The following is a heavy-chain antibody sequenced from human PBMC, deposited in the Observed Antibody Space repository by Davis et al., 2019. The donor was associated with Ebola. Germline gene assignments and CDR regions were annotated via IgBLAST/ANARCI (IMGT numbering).Heavy chain of an antibody. CDR3: ARGSSDYYGSGSYSNPFDY. V-gene: IGHV1-69*13. J-gene: IGHJ4*02. Sequence: VKVSCKASGGTFSRYAISWVRQAPGQGLEWMGGITPIFGTANYAQKFQGRVTITADEFTSTSYMELSSLRSEDTAVYYCARGSSDYYGSGSYSNPFDYWGQGTLVTVSS. D-gene: IGHD3-10*01. CDR1: GGTFSRYA. CDR2: ITPIFGTA.